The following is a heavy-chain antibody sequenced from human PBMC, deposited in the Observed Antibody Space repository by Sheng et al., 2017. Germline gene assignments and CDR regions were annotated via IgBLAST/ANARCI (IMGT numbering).Heavy chain of an antibody. CDR1: GGTFSTYA. CDR2: IIPIFGTT. D-gene: IGHD1-26*01. J-gene: IGHJ3*02. CDR3: ARDRGAKDAFDI. V-gene: IGHV1-69*13. Sequence: QVQLVQSGAEVKKPGSSVKVSCKASGGTFSTYAISWVRQAPGQGLEWMGGIIPIFGTTNYAQKFQGRVTNTADESTSTAYMELSSLRSDDTAVYYCARDRGAKDAFDIWGQGTMVTVSS.